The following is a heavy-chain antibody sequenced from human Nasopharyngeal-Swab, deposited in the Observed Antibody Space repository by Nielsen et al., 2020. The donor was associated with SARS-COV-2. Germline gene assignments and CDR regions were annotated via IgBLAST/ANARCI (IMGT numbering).Heavy chain of an antibody. CDR3: ARGSPPANYGGNSGFDY. CDR2: VSTSGTYI. CDR1: GFTFSSYS. V-gene: IGHV3-21*01. Sequence: GESLKISCAASGFTFSSYSMNWVRQAPGKGLEWVSSVSTSGTYIYYADSVKGRFTISRDNAKNSLYLQMNSLRTEDTAVYYCARGSPPANYGGNSGFDYWGQGTLVTVSS. D-gene: IGHD4-23*01. J-gene: IGHJ4*02.